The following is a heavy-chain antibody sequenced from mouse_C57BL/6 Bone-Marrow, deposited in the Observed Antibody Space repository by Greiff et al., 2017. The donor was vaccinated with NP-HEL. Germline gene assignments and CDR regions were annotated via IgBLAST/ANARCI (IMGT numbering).Heavy chain of an antibody. V-gene: IGHV10-1*01. CDR2: IRSKSNNYAT. J-gene: IGHJ2*01. CDR3: VRGFYGSSFDY. Sequence: EVKVVESGGGLVQPKGSLKLSCAASGFSFNTYAMNWVRQAPGKGLEWVARIRSKSNNYATYYADSVKDRFTISRDDSESMLYLQMNNLKTEDTAMYYCVRGFYGSSFDYWGQGTTLTVSS. CDR1: GFSFNTYA. D-gene: IGHD1-1*01.